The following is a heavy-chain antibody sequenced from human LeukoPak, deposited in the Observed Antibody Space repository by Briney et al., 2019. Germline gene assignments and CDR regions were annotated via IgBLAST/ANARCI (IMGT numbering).Heavy chain of an antibody. J-gene: IGHJ4*02. CDR1: GFTFSSYA. D-gene: IGHD3-10*01. V-gene: IGHV3-23*01. CDR3: AKDTRDYYGSGSHPYY. Sequence: GGSLRLSCAASGFTFSSYAMSWVRQAPGKGLEWVSAISGSGGSTYYADSVKGRFTISRDNSKNTLYLQMNSLRAEDTAVYYCAKDTRDYYGSGSHPYYWGQGTLVTVSS. CDR2: ISGSGGST.